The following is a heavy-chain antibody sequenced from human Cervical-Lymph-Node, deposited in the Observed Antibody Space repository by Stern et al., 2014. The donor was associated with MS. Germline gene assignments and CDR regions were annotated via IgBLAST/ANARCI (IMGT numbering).Heavy chain of an antibody. CDR3: ARARGTRGMDY. J-gene: IGHJ4*02. V-gene: IGHV1-2*06. CDR2: SFPNSGGA. CDR1: GYIFTDYD. D-gene: IGHD3-10*01. Sequence: VQLVESGPEVKKPGASVKVSCRAFGYIFTDYDIHWVRQAPGQGLEWMGRSFPNSGGADFAPNFQGRVSMTRDMSISTVYMELSRLTSVDTAVYYCARARGTRGMDYWGQGTLVTVSS.